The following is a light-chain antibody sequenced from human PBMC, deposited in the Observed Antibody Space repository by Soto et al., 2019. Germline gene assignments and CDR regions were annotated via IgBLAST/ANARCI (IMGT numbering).Light chain of an antibody. J-gene: IGKJ1*01. V-gene: IGKV1-5*01. CDR3: QQYYSYST. CDR2: DGS. Sequence: DIQMTQSPSTLSASIGDRVTITCRASQNIGIWLAWCQQKPGKAPNLLIYDGSSLESGVPSRFSGRESGTEFTLTISSLQPDDFATYYCQQYYSYSTFGQGTKVDIK. CDR1: QNIGIW.